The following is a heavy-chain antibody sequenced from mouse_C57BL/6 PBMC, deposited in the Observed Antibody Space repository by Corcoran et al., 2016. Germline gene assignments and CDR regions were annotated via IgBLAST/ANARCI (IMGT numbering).Heavy chain of an antibody. V-gene: IGHV1-81*01. CDR3: ARGDGYYPAWFAY. J-gene: IGHJ3*01. CDR2: IYPRSGNT. Sequence: QVQLQQSGAELARPGASVKLSCKASGYTFTSYGISWVKQRTGQGLEWIGEIYPRSGNTYYNEKFKGKATLTADKSSSTAYMELRSLTSEDSAVYFCARGDGYYPAWFAYWGQGALVTVSA. CDR1: GYTFTSYG. D-gene: IGHD2-3*01.